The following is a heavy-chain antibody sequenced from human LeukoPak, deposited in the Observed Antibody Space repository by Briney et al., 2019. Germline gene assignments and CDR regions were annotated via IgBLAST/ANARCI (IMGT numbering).Heavy chain of an antibody. CDR1: GFTFSDYY. J-gene: IGHJ6*02. Sequence: GGSLRLSCAASGFTFSDYYMSWIRQAPGKGLEWVSYISSSGSTIYYADSVKGRFTISRGNAKNSLYLQMNSLRAEDTAVYYCARSTLYYYYGMDVWGQGTTVTVSS. CDR3: ARSTLYYYYGMDV. CDR2: ISSSGSTI. V-gene: IGHV3-11*04.